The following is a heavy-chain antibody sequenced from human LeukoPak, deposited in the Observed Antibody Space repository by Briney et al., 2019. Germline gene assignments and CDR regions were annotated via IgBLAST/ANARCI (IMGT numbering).Heavy chain of an antibody. CDR3: ARYFITLVRGVTNWFDP. Sequence: SETLSLTCAVYGGSFSGYYWSWIHQPPGKGLEWIGEINHSGSTNYNPSLKSRVTISVDTSKNQFSLKLSSVTAADTAVYYCARYFITLVRGVTNWFDPWGQGTLVTVSS. V-gene: IGHV4-34*01. CDR1: GGSFSGYY. D-gene: IGHD3-10*01. J-gene: IGHJ5*02. CDR2: INHSGST.